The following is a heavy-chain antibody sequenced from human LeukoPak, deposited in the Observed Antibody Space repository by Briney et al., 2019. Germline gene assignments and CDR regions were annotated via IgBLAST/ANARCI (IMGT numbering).Heavy chain of an antibody. CDR1: GFRFSSYW. J-gene: IGHJ4*02. V-gene: IGHV3-7*04. D-gene: IGHD3-10*01. CDR2: IKQDGSDK. CDR3: ARGYYGSVYFYTAY. Sequence: GGSLRLSCAAYGFRFSSYWMTWVSQAAGKGLEWVANIKQDGSDKHFVVSVKRRFTISRDNAENSLYLQMNSLRAEDTSVYYCARGYYGSVYFYTAYWGQGTLVTVSS.